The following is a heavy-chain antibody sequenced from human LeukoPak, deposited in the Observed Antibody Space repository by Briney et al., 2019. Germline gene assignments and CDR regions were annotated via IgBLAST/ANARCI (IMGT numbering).Heavy chain of an antibody. CDR3: ASSRDGYNYLGY. V-gene: IGHV1-69*04. CDR1: GGTFSSYA. D-gene: IGHD5-24*01. J-gene: IGHJ4*02. Sequence: APVKVSCKASGGTFSSYAISWVRQAPGQGLEWMGRIIPILGIANYAQKFQGRVTITADKSTSTAYMELSSLRSEDTAVYYCASSRDGYNYLGYWGQGTLVTVSS. CDR2: IIPILGIA.